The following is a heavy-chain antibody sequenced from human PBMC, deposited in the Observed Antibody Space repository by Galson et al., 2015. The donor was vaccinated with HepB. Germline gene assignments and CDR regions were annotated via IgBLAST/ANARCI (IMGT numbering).Heavy chain of an antibody. CDR2: IYSSGST. CDR3: ARDNIDLRGSDY. Sequence: SLRLSCAASGFTVSNSYLSWVRQAPGKGLEWVSIIYSSGSTYFADSVKGRFTVSRDTSQNTLFLQMHSLRADDTAVYYCARDNIDLRGSDYWGQGTLVTVSS. J-gene: IGHJ4*02. D-gene: IGHD5/OR15-5a*01. CDR1: GFTVSNSY. V-gene: IGHV3-66*01.